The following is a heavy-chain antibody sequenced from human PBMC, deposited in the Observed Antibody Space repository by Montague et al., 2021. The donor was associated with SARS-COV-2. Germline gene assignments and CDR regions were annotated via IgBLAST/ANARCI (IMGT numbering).Heavy chain of an antibody. CDR2: IYHSGST. V-gene: IGHV4-34*01. CDR1: GGSFSGYY. CDR3: AREPQVGAMDY. J-gene: IGHJ4*02. D-gene: IGHD1-26*01. Sequence: SETLSLTCAVYGGSFSGYYWSWIRQPPGKGLEWIGEIYHSGSTNYNPSFKSRVTISVDTSKNQFSLRLSSVTAADTAVYYCAREPQVGAMDYWGQGTLVTVSS.